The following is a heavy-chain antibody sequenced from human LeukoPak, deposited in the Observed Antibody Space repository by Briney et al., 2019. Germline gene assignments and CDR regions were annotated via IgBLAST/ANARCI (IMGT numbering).Heavy chain of an antibody. CDR2: IIPIFGTA. J-gene: IGHJ4*02. V-gene: IGHV1-69*13. D-gene: IGHD2-2*01. CDR1: GGTFSSYA. CDR3: ARVAVVPAAIFDY. Sequence: ASVKVSCKASGGTFSSYAISWVRQAPGQGLEWMGGIIPIFGTANYAQKFQGRVTITADESTSTAYMELSSLRSEDTAVYYCARVAVVPAAIFDYWGQGTLVTVSS.